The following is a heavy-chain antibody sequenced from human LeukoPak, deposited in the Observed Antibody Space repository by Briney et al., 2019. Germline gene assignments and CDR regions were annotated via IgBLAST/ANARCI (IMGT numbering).Heavy chain of an antibody. CDR2: IYSGGST. CDR3: ARSSRDYVYGFDY. Sequence: PGGSLRLSCAASGFTVSSNYMSWVRQAPGKGLEWVSVIYSGGSTYYADSVKGRFTISRDNSKNTLYLQMNSLRAEDTAVYYCARSSRDYVYGFDYWGQGTLVTVSS. J-gene: IGHJ4*02. CDR1: GFTVSSNY. D-gene: IGHD4-17*01. V-gene: IGHV3-53*01.